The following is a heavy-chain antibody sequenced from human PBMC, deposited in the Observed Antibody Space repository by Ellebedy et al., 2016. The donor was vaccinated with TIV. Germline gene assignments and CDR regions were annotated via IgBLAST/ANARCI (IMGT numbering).Heavy chain of an antibody. V-gene: IGHV3-48*04. CDR1: GFTFSSYS. CDR2: ISNSDTI. D-gene: IGHD2-15*01. J-gene: IGHJ3*02. Sequence: GESLKISCAASGFTFSSYSMNWLRQAPGKGLEWVSYISNSDTIYYADSVKGRFTISRDNAKNSLYLQMNSMRGEDTAVYYCARCVVAHAAFDIWGQGTMVTVSS. CDR3: ARCVVAHAAFDI.